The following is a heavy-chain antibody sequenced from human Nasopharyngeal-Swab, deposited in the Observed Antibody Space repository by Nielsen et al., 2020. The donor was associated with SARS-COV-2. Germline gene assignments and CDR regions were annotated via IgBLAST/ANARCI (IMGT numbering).Heavy chain of an antibody. D-gene: IGHD3-16*01. V-gene: IGHV1-24*01. CDR1: GYTLTELS. CDR3: ATVPRYVWGSHRFDY. J-gene: IGHJ4*02. CDR2: FDPEDGET. Sequence: ASVTVSCTVSGYTLTELSMHCVRQAPGKGLEWMGGFDPEDGETIYAQKFQGRVTMTEDTSTDTAYMELSSLRSEDTAVYYCATVPRYVWGSHRFDYWGQGTLVTVSS.